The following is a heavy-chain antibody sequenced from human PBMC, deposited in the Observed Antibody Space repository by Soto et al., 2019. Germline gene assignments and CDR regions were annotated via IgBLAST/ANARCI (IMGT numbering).Heavy chain of an antibody. V-gene: IGHV3-23*01. CDR3: VKERVPTPSFEY. CDR1: VFTFSTFP. D-gene: IGHD5-12*01. Sequence: PGGSLRLSCASSVFTFSTFPMNCVRQAPGKGLEWVSDISGNGGRTNYADSVKGRFTISRDNSKNTLYLQMNTLRAEDTAVYYCVKERVPTPSFEYLGQGTRVTVS. CDR2: ISGNGGRT. J-gene: IGHJ4*02.